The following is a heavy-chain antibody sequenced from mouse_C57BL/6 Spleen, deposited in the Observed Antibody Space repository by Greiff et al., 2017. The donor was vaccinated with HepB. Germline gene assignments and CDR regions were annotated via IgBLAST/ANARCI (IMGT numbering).Heavy chain of an antibody. V-gene: IGHV5-17*01. D-gene: IGHD1-1*01. CDR2: ISSGSSTI. Sequence: EVMLVESGGGLVKPGGSLKLSCAASGFTFSDYGMHWVRQAPEKGLEWVAYISSGSSTIYYADTVKGRFTISRDNAKNTLFLQMTSLRSEDTAMYYCATGYGSSSDYWGQGTTLTVSS. CDR1: GFTFSDYG. CDR3: ATGYGSSSDY. J-gene: IGHJ2*01.